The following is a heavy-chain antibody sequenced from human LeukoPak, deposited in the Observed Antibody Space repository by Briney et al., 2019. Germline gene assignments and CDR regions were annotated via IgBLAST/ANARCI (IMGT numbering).Heavy chain of an antibody. D-gene: IGHD3-16*02. CDR1: AGSISSSSYY. CDR2: IDYSEST. CDR3: ARVRRVWGSYRTPDY. V-gene: IGHV4-39*01. Sequence: SETLSLTCTVSAGSISSSSYYWGWIRQPPGKGLERIGSIDYSESTYYNPCLKSPSTKSVDTSKNQFSLKLSSVTAADTAVYYCARVRRVWGSYRTPDYWGQRALVSVSP. J-gene: IGHJ4*02.